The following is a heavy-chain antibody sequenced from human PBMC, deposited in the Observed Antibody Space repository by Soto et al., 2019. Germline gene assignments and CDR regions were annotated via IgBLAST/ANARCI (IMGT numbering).Heavy chain of an antibody. D-gene: IGHD6-19*01. V-gene: IGHV1-18*04. CDR2: ISAYNGNT. J-gene: IGHJ4*02. CDR1: GYTFTSYG. CDR3: ARDRAYFVIAVAAFKPLDY. Sequence: QVQLVQSGAEVKKPGASVKVSCTASGYTFTSYGISWVRQAPGQGLEWMGWISAYNGNTNYAQKLQGRVTMTTDTSTSTAYMELGSLRSDDTAVYYWARDRAYFVIAVAAFKPLDYWGQGTLVTVSS.